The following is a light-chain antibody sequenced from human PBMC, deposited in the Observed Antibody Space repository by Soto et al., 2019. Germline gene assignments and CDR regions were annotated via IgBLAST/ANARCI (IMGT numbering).Light chain of an antibody. CDR3: QQSYNAPRT. CDR1: QRITTF. CDR2: TAS. Sequence: DIQMTQFPRSLSASVGDSVTITCRASQRITTFLNWYRQKPGKAPEVLIFTASNLESGVPPRFSGGGSGTDFTLTISSLQPEDFATYFCQQSYNAPRTFGGGTKVEI. J-gene: IGKJ4*01. V-gene: IGKV1-39*01.